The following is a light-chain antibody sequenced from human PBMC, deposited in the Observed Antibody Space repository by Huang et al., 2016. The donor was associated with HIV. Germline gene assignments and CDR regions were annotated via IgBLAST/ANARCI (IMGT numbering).Light chain of an antibody. CDR2: AAS. CDR1: QTIGIY. V-gene: IGKV1-39*01. J-gene: IGKJ1*01. Sequence: DIQMTQSPSSLSAFVGDRVTISCRASQTIGIYLNWYKQRPGKAPELLIFAASSLHTWVPSMFSASGSGTDFTLTISSIQPEDFATYFCQQSNSTPRTFGQGTNVEIK. CDR3: QQSNSTPRT.